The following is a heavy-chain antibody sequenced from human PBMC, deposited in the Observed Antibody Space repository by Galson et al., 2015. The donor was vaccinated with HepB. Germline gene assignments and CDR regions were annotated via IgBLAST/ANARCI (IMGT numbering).Heavy chain of an antibody. V-gene: IGHV4-31*03. CDR2: IYYSGST. CDR3: ARDGGRGSSWYAESWLHWFDP. CDR1: GGSISSGGYY. J-gene: IGHJ5*02. Sequence: TLSLTCTVSGGSISSGGYYWSWIRQHPGKSLEWIGYIYYSGSTYYNPSLKSRVTISVDTSKNQFSLKLSSVTAADTAVYYCARDGGRGSSWYAESWLHWFDPWGQGTLVTVSS. D-gene: IGHD6-13*01.